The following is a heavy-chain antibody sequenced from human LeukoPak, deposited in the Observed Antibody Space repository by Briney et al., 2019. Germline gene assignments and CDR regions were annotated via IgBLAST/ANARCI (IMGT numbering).Heavy chain of an antibody. CDR2: INTNTGNP. CDR3: ASLPVPYDILTGYHSGVGD. J-gene: IGHJ4*02. Sequence: WASVKVSCKASGYTFTSYAMNWVRQAPGQGLEWMGWINTNTGNPTYAQGFTGRFVFSLDTSVSTAYLQISSLKAEDTAVYYCASLPVPYDILTGYHSGVGDWGQGTLVTVSS. V-gene: IGHV7-4-1*02. CDR1: GYTFTSYA. D-gene: IGHD3-9*01.